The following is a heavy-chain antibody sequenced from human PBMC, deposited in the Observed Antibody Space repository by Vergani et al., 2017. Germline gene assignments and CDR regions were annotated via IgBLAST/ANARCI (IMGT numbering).Heavy chain of an antibody. CDR2: IYWNDDK. CDR3: AHYCGSGSYQSRDGMDV. J-gene: IGHJ6*02. D-gene: IGHD3-10*01. V-gene: IGHV2-5*01. CDR1: GFSLSTSGVG. Sequence: QITLKESGPTLVKPTQTRTLTCTFSGFSLSTSGVGVGWIRQPPGKALEWLALIYWNDDKRYSPSLKSRLTITKDTSKNHVVLTMTNMDPVDTATYYCAHYCGSGSYQSRDGMDVWGQGTTVTVSS.